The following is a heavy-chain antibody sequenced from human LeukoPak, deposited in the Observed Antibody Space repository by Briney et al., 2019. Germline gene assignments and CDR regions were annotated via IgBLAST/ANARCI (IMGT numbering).Heavy chain of an antibody. CDR2: INPSGGST. Sequence: GASVKVSCKASGYTFTHYYIHWVRQAPGQGLEWMGIINPSGGSTNYAQKFQGSVTLTRDTSTSTVYMELSSLRSEDTAVYYCARSPYTYGSLFYLDYWGQGTLVTVSS. CDR1: GYTFTHYY. D-gene: IGHD5-18*01. V-gene: IGHV1-46*01. CDR3: ARSPYTYGSLFYLDY. J-gene: IGHJ4*02.